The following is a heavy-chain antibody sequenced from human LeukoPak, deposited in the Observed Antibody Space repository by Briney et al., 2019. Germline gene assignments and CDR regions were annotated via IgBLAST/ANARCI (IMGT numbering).Heavy chain of an antibody. CDR3: ARGYNWNYELFDY. V-gene: IGHV5-51*01. Sequence: GESLKISCKAAGYSFTSYCIGWVRQLPGKGLEWMGIIYPGDSDTRYSPSFQGQVTISADKSISTAYLQWSSLKASDTAMYYCARGYNWNYELFDYWGQGTLVTVSS. J-gene: IGHJ4*02. D-gene: IGHD1-7*01. CDR1: GYSFTSYC. CDR2: IYPGDSDT.